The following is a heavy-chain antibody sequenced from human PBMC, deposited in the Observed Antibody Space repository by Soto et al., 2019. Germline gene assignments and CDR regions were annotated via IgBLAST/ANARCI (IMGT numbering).Heavy chain of an antibody. CDR2: ISAYNGNT. CDR3: ARREVADDWYFDL. J-gene: IGHJ2*01. Sequence: SVKVSCKASGYTFTSYGISWVRQAPGQGLEWMGWISAYNGNTNYAQKLQGRVTTTTDTSTSTAYMELRSLRSDDTAVYYCARREVADDWYFDLWGRGTLVTVSS. D-gene: IGHD6-19*01. V-gene: IGHV1-18*01. CDR1: GYTFTSYG.